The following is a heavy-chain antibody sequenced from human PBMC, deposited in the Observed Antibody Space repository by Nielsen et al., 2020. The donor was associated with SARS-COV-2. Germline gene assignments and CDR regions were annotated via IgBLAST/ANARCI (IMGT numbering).Heavy chain of an antibody. Sequence: ASVKVSYKVSGYTLTELSMHWVRQAPGKGLEWMGGFDPEDGETIYAQKFQGRVTMTEDTSTDTAYMELSSLRSEDTAVYYCATDHRRVNYDFWSGHIGYWGQGTLVTVSS. D-gene: IGHD3-3*01. CDR2: FDPEDGET. J-gene: IGHJ4*02. CDR1: GYTLTELS. V-gene: IGHV1-24*01. CDR3: ATDHRRVNYDFWSGHIGY.